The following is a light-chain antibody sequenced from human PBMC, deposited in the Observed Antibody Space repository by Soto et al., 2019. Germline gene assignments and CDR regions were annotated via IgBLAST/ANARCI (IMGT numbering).Light chain of an antibody. CDR1: QSFRGL. J-gene: IGKJ2*01. Sequence: VLTQSPVTLSLSPGERATLSCRASQSFRGLLAWYQQKPGQAPRLLIYDAYNRATGIPPRFSGSGSGTNFTLTISSLEPEDSAVYYCQQSYSTLDYTFGQGTKVEIK. V-gene: IGKV3-11*01. CDR3: QQSYSTLDYT. CDR2: DAY.